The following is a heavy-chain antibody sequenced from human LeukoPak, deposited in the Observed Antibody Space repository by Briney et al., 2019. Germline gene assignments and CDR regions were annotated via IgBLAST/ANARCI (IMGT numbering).Heavy chain of an antibody. CDR3: ARVAAAATLDY. J-gene: IGHJ4*02. CDR2: IYYSGST. D-gene: IGHD6-13*01. Sequence: SETLSLTCTVSDDSISDYYRGWIRQPPGKGLEWIGYIYYSGSTYYNPSLKSRVTISVDTSKNQFSLKLSSVTAADTAVYYCARVAAAATLDYWGQGTLVTVSS. V-gene: IGHV4-59*08. CDR1: DDSISDYY.